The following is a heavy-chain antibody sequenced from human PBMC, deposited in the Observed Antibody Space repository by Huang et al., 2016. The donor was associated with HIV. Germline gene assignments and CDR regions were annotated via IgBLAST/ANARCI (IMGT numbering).Heavy chain of an antibody. CDR2: INHCGST. V-gene: IGHV4-34*01. D-gene: IGHD3-22*01. CDR3: AEGSGYDY. J-gene: IGHJ4*02. CDR1: GGSLGGSY. Sequence: QVQLQQWGARLLKPSETLSLTCAVYGGSLGGSYWCGIRQPPGKGLGLIGEINHCGSTTTNPSLKSRVTISVDTSQNQFSLRLSSVTAADTAVYYCAEGSGYDYWGQGTLVTVST.